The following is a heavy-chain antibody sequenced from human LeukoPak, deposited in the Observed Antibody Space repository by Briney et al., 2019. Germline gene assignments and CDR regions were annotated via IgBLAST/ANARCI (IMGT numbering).Heavy chain of an antibody. CDR3: AKVTMVRGVTIDY. V-gene: IGHV3-23*01. CDR2: ISGSGGST. D-gene: IGHD3-10*01. J-gene: IGHJ4*02. Sequence: GGSLRLSCAASGFTVSSNYMTWVRQAPGKGLEWVSAISGSGGSTYYADSVKGRFTISRDNSKNTLYLQMNSLRAEDTAVYYCAKVTMVRGVTIDYWGQGTLVTVSS. CDR1: GFTVSSNY.